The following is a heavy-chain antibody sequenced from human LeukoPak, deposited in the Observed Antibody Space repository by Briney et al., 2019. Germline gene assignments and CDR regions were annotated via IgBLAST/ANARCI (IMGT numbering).Heavy chain of an antibody. CDR3: ARATLFTIFGVVRGYYGMDV. Sequence: SETLSLTCTVSGGSIISNNNYWGWSRQSPGKGLEWIASVNDRGSTYYNMSLKSRVTISVDTSMNQFSLKLSSVTAADTAVYYCARATLFTIFGVVRGYYGMDVWGQGTTVTVSS. D-gene: IGHD3-3*01. J-gene: IGHJ6*02. CDR1: GGSIISNNNY. V-gene: IGHV4-39*01. CDR2: VNDRGST.